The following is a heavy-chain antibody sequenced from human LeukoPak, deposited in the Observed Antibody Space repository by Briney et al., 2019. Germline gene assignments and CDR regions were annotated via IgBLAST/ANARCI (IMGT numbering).Heavy chain of an antibody. D-gene: IGHD1-14*01. CDR2: VWSDGSNR. V-gene: IGHV3-33*03. J-gene: IGHJ4*02. CDR1: GFTFNTYG. CDR3: AKSNTESQTTVGN. Sequence: GGSLRLSCAASGFTFNTYGMSWVRQAPGKGLEWIAVVWSDGSNRFSADSVEGRFTISRDRAKNTQFVQMNSLRDEATATYYFAKSNTESQTTVGNWGQGTLVSVSS.